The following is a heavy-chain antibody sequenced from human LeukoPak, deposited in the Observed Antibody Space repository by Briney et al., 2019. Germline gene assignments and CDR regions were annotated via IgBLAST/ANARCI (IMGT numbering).Heavy chain of an antibody. CDR1: GGSIGGHTFY. J-gene: IGHJ3*02. D-gene: IGHD6-19*01. CDR2: IYYNGNT. V-gene: IGHV4-39*01. Sequence: SETLSLTCNVSGGSIGGHTFYWDWIRQPPGKGLEWVATIYYNGNTFYNPSLKSRVAISIDMSKSQFSLHLSSVTAADTAIYYCARLTALAGHRGAFDIWGPGSMVTVSS. CDR3: ARLTALAGHRGAFDI.